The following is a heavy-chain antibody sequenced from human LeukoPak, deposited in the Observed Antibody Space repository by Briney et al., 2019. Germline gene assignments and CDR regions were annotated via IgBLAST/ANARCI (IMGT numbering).Heavy chain of an antibody. CDR3: AKKLRGTYSFDC. J-gene: IGHJ4*02. CDR2: ISCSGDST. Sequence: PGGSLRLSCAASGFTFSSYAMSWVRQAPGKGLEWVSAISCSGDSTYYADSVKGRFTISRDNSKNTLYLQMNSLRAEDTAVYNCAKKLRGTYSFDCWGQGTLVTVSS. D-gene: IGHD3-16*01. CDR1: GFTFSSYA. V-gene: IGHV3-23*01.